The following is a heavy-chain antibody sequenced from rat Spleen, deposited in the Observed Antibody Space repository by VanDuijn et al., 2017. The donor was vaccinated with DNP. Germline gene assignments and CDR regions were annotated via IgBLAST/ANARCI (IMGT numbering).Heavy chain of an antibody. J-gene: IGHJ2*01. CDR1: GFTFSTYW. CDR3: TRGGTYYFDY. V-gene: IGHV5-58*01. CDR2: INTDGGST. Sequence: EVHLVETGGGLVQPGRSLKLSCVTAGFTFSTYWMYWIRQAPGKGLEWVATINTDGGSTSYRDSVKGRFTISRDNAKNTLYLQMDSLRSEDTATYYCTRGGTYYFDYWGQGVLVTVSS. D-gene: IGHD4-3*01.